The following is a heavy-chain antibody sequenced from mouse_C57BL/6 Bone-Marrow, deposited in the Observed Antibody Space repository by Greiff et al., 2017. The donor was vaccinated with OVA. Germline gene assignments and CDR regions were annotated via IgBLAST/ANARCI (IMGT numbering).Heavy chain of an antibody. CDR1: GYTFTSYW. CDR2: IDPSDSYT. V-gene: IGHV1-69*01. J-gene: IGHJ1*03. D-gene: IGHD3-3*01. CDR3: ERCCDWYCDV. Sequence: QVQLQQPGAELVMPGASVKLSCKASGYTFTSYWMHWVKQRPGQGLEWIGEIDPSDSYTNYNQKFKGKSTLTVDKSSSTAYMQLSSLTSEDSAVYACERCCDWYCDVWGTGTTVTVSS.